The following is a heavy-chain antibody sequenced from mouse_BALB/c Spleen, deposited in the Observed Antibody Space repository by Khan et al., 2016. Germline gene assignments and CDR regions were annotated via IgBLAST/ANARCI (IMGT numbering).Heavy chain of an antibody. Sequence: LVKTGASVKISCKASGYSFTGYYMHWVKQSHGKSLEWIGYISCYNGATSYNQKFKGKATFTVDTSSSTAYMQFNSLTSEDSAVYYCARWDGSSYGGNAMDYWGQGTTLTVSS. CDR3: ARWDGSSYGGNAMDY. CDR1: GYSFTGYY. J-gene: IGHJ2*01. CDR2: ISCYNGAT. V-gene: IGHV1S34*01. D-gene: IGHD1-1*01.